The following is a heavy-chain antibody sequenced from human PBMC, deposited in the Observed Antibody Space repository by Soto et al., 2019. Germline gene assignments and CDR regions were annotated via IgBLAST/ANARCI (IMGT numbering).Heavy chain of an antibody. CDR3: AREVVVVVAATYYYGMDV. J-gene: IGHJ6*02. D-gene: IGHD2-15*01. Sequence: QVQLVQSGAEVQKPGSSVKVSCKASGGTFSSYAISWVRQAPGQGLEWMGGIIPIFGTANYAQKFQGRVTITADESTSTAYMELSSLRSEDTAVYYCAREVVVVVAATYYYGMDVWGQGTTVTVSS. CDR1: GGTFSSYA. V-gene: IGHV1-69*01. CDR2: IIPIFGTA.